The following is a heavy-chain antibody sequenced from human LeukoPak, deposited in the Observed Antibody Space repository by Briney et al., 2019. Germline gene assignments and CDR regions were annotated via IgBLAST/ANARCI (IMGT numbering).Heavy chain of an antibody. Sequence: PSETLSLTCAVSGGSISSSNWWSWVRQPPGKGLEWIGEIYHSGSTNYNPSLKSRVTISVDKSKDQFSLKLSSVTAADTAVYYCASASGSYPFSFDYWGQGTLVTVSS. CDR1: GGSISSSNW. J-gene: IGHJ4*02. V-gene: IGHV4-4*02. CDR3: ASASGSYPFSFDY. D-gene: IGHD1-26*01. CDR2: IYHSGST.